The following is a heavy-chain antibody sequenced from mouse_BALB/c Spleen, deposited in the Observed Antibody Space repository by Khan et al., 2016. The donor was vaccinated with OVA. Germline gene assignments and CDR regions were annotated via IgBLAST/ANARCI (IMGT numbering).Heavy chain of an antibody. Sequence: VQLKQSGPGLVKPSQSLSLTCTVTGYSITSNYAWNWIRQFPGNKLEWMGYISYSGSTSYNQSLKSRISFTRDTSKNQFFLQLNSVTTEDTATYYGARKNYYGYAFDYWGQGTSVTVSS. D-gene: IGHD1-1*01. CDR3: ARKNYYGYAFDY. CDR1: GYSITSNYA. V-gene: IGHV3-2*02. J-gene: IGHJ4*01. CDR2: ISYSGST.